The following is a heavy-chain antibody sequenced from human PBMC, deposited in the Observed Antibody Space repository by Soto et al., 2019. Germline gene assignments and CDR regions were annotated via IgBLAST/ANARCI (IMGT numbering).Heavy chain of an antibody. CDR1: GFTFSSYA. D-gene: IGHD2-15*01. Sequence: GGSLRLSCAASGFTFSSYAMSWVRQAPGKGLEWGSAISGSGGSTYYADSVRGRFTISRDNSKNTLYLQMNSLRAEDTAVYYCAKDLRYCSGGSCYRPIEYFQHWGQGTLVTVSS. V-gene: IGHV3-23*01. J-gene: IGHJ1*01. CDR2: ISGSGGST. CDR3: AKDLRYCSGGSCYRPIEYFQH.